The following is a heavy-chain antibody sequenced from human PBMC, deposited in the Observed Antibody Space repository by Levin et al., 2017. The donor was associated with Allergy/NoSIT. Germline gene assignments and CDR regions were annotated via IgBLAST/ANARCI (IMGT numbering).Heavy chain of an antibody. J-gene: IGHJ5*02. CDR3: ARVGGHVLRYFDSRDNWCDP. CDR1: GYTFTGYY. CDR2: INPNSGGT. D-gene: IGHD3-9*01. Sequence: GESLKISCKASGYTFTGYYMHWVRQAPGQGLEWMGWINPNSGGTNYAQKFQGRVTMTRDTSISTAYMELSRLRSDDTAVYYWARVGGHVLRYFDSRDNWCDPWGQGTLVTVSS. V-gene: IGHV1-2*02.